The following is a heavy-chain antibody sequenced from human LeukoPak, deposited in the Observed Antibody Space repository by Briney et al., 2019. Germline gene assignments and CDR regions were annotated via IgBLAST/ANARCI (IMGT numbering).Heavy chain of an antibody. CDR3: ARQRIQLWLRPDAFDI. CDR1: GGSISSYY. D-gene: IGHD5-18*01. V-gene: IGHV4-59*08. Sequence: SETLSLTCTVSGGSISSYYWSWIRQPPGKGLEWIGYIYYSGSTNYNPSLKSRVTISVDTSKNQFSLKLSSVTAADTAVYYCARQRIQLWLRPDAFDIWAKGQWSPSLQ. J-gene: IGHJ3*02. CDR2: IYYSGST.